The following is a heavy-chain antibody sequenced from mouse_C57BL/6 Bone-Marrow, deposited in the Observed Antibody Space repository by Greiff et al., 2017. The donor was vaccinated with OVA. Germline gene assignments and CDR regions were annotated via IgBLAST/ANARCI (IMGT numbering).Heavy chain of an antibody. CDR2: SRNKANDYTT. J-gene: IGHJ3*01. CDR3: ARDARTGAWFAY. Sequence: EVNVVESGGGLVQSGRSLRLSCATSGFTFSDFYMEWVRQAPGKGLEWIAASRNKANDYTTEYSASVKGRFIVSRDTSQSILYLQMNALRAEDTAIYYCARDARTGAWFAYWGQGTLVTVSA. D-gene: IGHD1-1*02. V-gene: IGHV7-1*01. CDR1: GFTFSDFY.